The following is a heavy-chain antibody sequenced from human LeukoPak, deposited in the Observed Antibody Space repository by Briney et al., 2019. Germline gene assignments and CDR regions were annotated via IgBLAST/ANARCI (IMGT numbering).Heavy chain of an antibody. CDR2: INSDGSST. Sequence: GGSLRLSCAASGFTFSSYWMHWVRQAPGKGLVWVSRINSDGSSTSYADSVKGRFTISRDNAKNTLYLQMSSLRAEDTAVYYCARRGVAGAFDIWGQGTMVTVSS. V-gene: IGHV3-74*01. CDR3: ARRGVAGAFDI. J-gene: IGHJ3*02. D-gene: IGHD3-10*01. CDR1: GFTFSSYW.